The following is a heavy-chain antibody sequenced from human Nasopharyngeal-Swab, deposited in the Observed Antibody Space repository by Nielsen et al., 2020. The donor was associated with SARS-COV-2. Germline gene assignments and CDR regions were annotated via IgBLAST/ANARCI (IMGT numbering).Heavy chain of an antibody. D-gene: IGHD3-22*01. CDR1: GYTFTGYY. CDR3: ARENYYDSSGLDY. Sequence: ASVKVSCKASGYTFTGYYMHWVRQAPGQGLEWMGWINPNSGGTNYAQKFQGSVTMTRDTSISTAYMELSRLRSDDTAVYYCARENYYDSSGLDYWGQGTLVTVSS. J-gene: IGHJ4*02. V-gene: IGHV1-2*02. CDR2: INPNSGGT.